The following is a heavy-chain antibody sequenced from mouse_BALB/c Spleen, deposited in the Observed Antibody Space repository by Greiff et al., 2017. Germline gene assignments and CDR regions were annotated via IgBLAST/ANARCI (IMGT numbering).Heavy chain of an antibody. Sequence: QVQLQQSGAELVRPGTSVKVSCKASGYAFTNYLIEWVKQRPGQGLEWIGVINPGSGGTNYNEKFKGKATLTADKSSSTAYMQLSSLTSDDSAVYFCAREGGLRRVWFAYWGQGTLVTVSA. CDR1: GYAFTNYL. CDR2: INPGSGGT. D-gene: IGHD2-2*01. V-gene: IGHV1-54*01. J-gene: IGHJ3*01. CDR3: AREGGLRRVWFAY.